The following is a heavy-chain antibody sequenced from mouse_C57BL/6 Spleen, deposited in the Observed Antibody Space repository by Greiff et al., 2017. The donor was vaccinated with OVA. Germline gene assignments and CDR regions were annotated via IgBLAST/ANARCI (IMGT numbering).Heavy chain of an antibody. CDR2: IYPRSGNT. J-gene: IGHJ1*03. Sequence: QVQLKQSGAELARPGASVKLSCKASGYTFTSYGISWVKQRTGQGLEWIGEIYPRSGNTYYNEKFKGKATLTADKSSSTAYMELRSLTSEDSAVYFCARSFITTPRRDVWGTGTTVTVSS. V-gene: IGHV1-81*01. CDR3: ARSFITTPRRDV. D-gene: IGHD1-1*01. CDR1: GYTFTSYG.